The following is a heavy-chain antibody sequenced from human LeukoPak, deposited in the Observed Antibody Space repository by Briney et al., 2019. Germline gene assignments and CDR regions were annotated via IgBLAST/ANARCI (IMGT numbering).Heavy chain of an antibody. Sequence: SETLSLTCTVSGGSISSYYWSWIRQPPGKGLEWIGFIYYSGSANYNPSLRSRVTMSVDTSKNQFPLKLTSVTAADTAVYYCARTGVVATSYFFDYWGQGILVTVSS. D-gene: IGHD5-12*01. CDR2: IYYSGSA. V-gene: IGHV4-59*01. CDR3: ARTGVVATSYFFDY. J-gene: IGHJ4*02. CDR1: GGSISSYY.